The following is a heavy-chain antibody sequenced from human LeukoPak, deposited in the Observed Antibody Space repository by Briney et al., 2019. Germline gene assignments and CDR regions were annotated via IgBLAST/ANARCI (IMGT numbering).Heavy chain of an antibody. V-gene: IGHV4-59*08. Sequence: SETLSLTCTVSGGSISSYYWSWIRQPPGKGLEWIGYIYYSGSTNYNPSLKSRVTISVDTSKNQFSLKLSSVTAADTAAYYCARGFRGPNFDYWGQGTLVTVSS. CDR3: ARGFRGPNFDY. D-gene: IGHD3-10*01. CDR2: IYYSGST. CDR1: GGSISSYY. J-gene: IGHJ4*02.